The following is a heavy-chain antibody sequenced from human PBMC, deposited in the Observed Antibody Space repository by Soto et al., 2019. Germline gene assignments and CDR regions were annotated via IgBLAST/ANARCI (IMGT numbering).Heavy chain of an antibody. D-gene: IGHD3-10*01. CDR1: GFTFSRYA. Sequence: QVQVVESGGGVVQPGRSLRLPCAASGFTFSRYAIHWVRQAPGKGLEWVAVISKDGSNKYYVDSVKGRFTISRDNSRNTLYLQMNSLRDEDAAVYYCARSRSGAVADSSDFWGQGTLVTVSS. J-gene: IGHJ4*02. CDR2: ISKDGSNK. V-gene: IGHV3-30*04. CDR3: ARSRSGAVADSSDF.